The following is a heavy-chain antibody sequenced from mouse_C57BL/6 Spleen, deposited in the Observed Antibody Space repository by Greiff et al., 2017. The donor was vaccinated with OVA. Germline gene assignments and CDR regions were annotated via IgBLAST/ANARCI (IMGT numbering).Heavy chain of an antibody. J-gene: IGHJ4*01. Sequence: QVQLKQSGPELVKPGASVKISCKASGYAFSSSWMNWVKQRPGKGLEWIGRIYPGDGDTNYNGKFKGKATLTADKSSSTAYMQLSSLTSEDSAVYFCARGGYDYDPYAMDYWGQGTSVTVSS. CDR2: IYPGDGDT. D-gene: IGHD2-4*01. CDR1: GYAFSSSW. CDR3: ARGGYDYDPYAMDY. V-gene: IGHV1-82*01.